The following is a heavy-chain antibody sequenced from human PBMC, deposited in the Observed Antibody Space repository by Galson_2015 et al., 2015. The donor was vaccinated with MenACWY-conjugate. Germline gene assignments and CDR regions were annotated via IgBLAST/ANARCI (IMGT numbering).Heavy chain of an antibody. V-gene: IGHV3-53*01. CDR3: ARDRRFSSLGVVTSSRMDV. CDR1: GLTVSSNY. CDR2: IYSGGNT. Sequence: SLRLSCAASGLTVSSNYMSWVRQAPGKGLEWVSIIYSGGNTYYADSVKGRFTISRDNSKNTLYLQMNSLRAEDTAVYYCARDRRFSSLGVVTSSRMDVWGQGTTVTVSS. J-gene: IGHJ6*02. D-gene: IGHD3-10*01.